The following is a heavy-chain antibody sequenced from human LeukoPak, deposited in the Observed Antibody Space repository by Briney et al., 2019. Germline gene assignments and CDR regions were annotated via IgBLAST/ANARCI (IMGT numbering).Heavy chain of an antibody. D-gene: IGHD3-22*01. V-gene: IGHV4-30-4*01. Sequence: SQTLSLTCTVSGGSISSGDYYWSWIRQPPGKGLEWIGYIYYSGSTYYNPSLKGRVTISVDTSKNQFSLKLSSVTAADTAVYYCASSAPTYYYDSSGYYANYWGQGTLVTVSS. CDR3: ASSAPTYYYDSSGYYANY. CDR1: GGSISSGDYY. CDR2: IYYSGST. J-gene: IGHJ4*02.